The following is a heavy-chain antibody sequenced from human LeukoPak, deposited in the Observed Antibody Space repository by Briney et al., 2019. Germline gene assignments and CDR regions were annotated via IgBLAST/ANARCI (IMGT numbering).Heavy chain of an antibody. V-gene: IGHV3-21*01. D-gene: IGHD6-13*01. CDR2: ISSSSSYI. Sequence: GGSLRLSCAASGFTFSSYSMNWVRQAPGKGLEWVSSISSSSSYIYCADSVKGRFTISRDNAKNSLYLQMNSLRAEDTTVYYCARRAAGSPTLLDPWGQGTLVTVSS. CDR3: ARRAAGSPTLLDP. CDR1: GFTFSSYS. J-gene: IGHJ5*02.